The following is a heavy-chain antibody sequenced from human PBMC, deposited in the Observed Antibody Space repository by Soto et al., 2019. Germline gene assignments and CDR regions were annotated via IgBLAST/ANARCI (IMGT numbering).Heavy chain of an antibody. V-gene: IGHV2-26*01. CDR3: ARIALFVGGYYFDY. D-gene: IGHD2-21*01. Sequence: SGPTLVNPTETLTLTCTVSGFSLSNARMGVSWIRQPPGKALEWLAHIFSNDEKSYSTSLKSRRTISKDTSKSQVVLTMTNMDPVDTATYYCARIALFVGGYYFDYWGQGTLVTVSS. CDR1: GFSLSNARMG. CDR2: IFSNDEK. J-gene: IGHJ4*02.